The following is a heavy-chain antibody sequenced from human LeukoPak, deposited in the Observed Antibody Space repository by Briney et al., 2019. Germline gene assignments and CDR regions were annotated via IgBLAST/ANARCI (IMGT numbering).Heavy chain of an antibody. J-gene: IGHJ4*02. CDR2: IYYSGST. D-gene: IGHD3-3*01. Sequence: SETLSLTCTVSGGSISSYYWSWIRQPPGKGLEWIGCIYYSGSTNYNPSLKSRVTISVDTSKNQFSLKLSSVTAADTAVYYCARITDDFWSGYFYFDYWGQGTLVTVSS. CDR1: GGSISSYY. CDR3: ARITDDFWSGYFYFDY. V-gene: IGHV4-59*01.